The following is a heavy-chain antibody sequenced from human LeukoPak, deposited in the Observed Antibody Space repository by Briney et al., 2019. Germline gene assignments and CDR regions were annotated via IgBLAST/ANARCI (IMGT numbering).Heavy chain of an antibody. D-gene: IGHD2-15*01. Sequence: GGSLRLSCAASGFTFSSYEMNWVRQAPGKGLEWVSYISSSGSTIYYADSVKGRFTISRDNAKNSLYLQMNSLRAEDTAVYYCARDLVVVVAAIIEQGYYYYGMDVWGKGTTVTVSS. V-gene: IGHV3-48*03. CDR3: ARDLVVVVAAIIEQGYYYYGMDV. J-gene: IGHJ6*04. CDR2: ISSSGSTI. CDR1: GFTFSSYE.